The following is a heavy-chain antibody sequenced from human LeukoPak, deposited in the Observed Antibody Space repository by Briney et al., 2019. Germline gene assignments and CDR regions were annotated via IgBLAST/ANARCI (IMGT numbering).Heavy chain of an antibody. CDR2: ISAYNGNT. V-gene: IGHV1-18*01. D-gene: IGHD6-6*01. Sequence: ASVKVSCKASGYTFTSYGISWVRQAPGQGLEWTGWISAYNGNTNYAQKLQGRVTMTTDTSTSTAYMELRSLRSDDTAVYYCATLVEYSSSSWLDYWGQGTLVTVSS. J-gene: IGHJ4*02. CDR1: GYTFTSYG. CDR3: ATLVEYSSSSWLDY.